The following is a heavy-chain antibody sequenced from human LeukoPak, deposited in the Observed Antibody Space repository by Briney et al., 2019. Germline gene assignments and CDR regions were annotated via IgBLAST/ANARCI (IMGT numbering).Heavy chain of an antibody. CDR2: INHSGST. Sequence: PSETLSLTCAVYGGSFSGYYWSRLRQPPGKEREWGGDINHSGSTNYNPSLKSRVTISVDTSKNQFSLKLSSVTAADTAVYYCARASPTYYDFWSGHRNYYYYYYMDVWGKGTTVTVSS. D-gene: IGHD3-3*01. CDR1: GGSFSGYY. V-gene: IGHV4-34*01. CDR3: ARASPTYYDFWSGHRNYYYYYYMDV. J-gene: IGHJ6*03.